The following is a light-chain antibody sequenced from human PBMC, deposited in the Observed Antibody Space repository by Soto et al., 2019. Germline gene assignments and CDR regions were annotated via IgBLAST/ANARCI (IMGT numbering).Light chain of an antibody. CDR3: QQSYTTPRT. CDR1: QTISRS. J-gene: IGKJ1*01. CDR2: GAS. Sequence: DILMTQSPSSLSASVGDRVTITCRASQTISRSLNWYQQKPGKAPNVLIYGASNLESGVPSRFSGMGSGTDFTLTINSLQPEDFATYYCQQSYTTPRTFGQGTKVDIK. V-gene: IGKV1-39*01.